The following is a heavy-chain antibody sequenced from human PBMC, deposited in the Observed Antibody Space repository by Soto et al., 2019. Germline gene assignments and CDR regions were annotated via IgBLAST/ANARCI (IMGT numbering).Heavy chain of an antibody. V-gene: IGHV1-2*02. CDR2: INPNSGGT. D-gene: IGHD3-3*01. CDR3: ARGAIFGVVTAH. J-gene: IGHJ4*02. Sequence: ASVKVSCKASGYTFTGYYMHWVRQAPGQGLEWMGWINPNSGGTNYAQKFQGRVTMTRDTSSSTAYMELSRLRSDDTAVYYCARGAIFGVVTAHWGQGTLVTVSS. CDR1: GYTFTGYY.